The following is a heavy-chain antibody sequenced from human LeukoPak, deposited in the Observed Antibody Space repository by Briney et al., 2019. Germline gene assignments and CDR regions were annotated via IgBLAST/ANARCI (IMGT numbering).Heavy chain of an antibody. V-gene: IGHV3-30*18. Sequence: PGGSLRLSCAASGFTFSSYGMHWGRQAPGKGLEWVAVISYDGRNKYYADSVKGRFTISRDNSKNTLYLQMNSQRAAHTAVYYCAKDGTEIAAFDIWGQGTLVTVSS. CDR2: ISYDGRNK. CDR1: GFTFSSYG. D-gene: IGHD1/OR15-1a*01. J-gene: IGHJ3*02. CDR3: AKDGTEIAAFDI.